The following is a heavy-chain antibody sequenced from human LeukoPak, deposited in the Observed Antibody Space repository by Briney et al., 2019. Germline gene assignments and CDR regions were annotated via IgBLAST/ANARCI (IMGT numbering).Heavy chain of an antibody. CDR3: ARHAKIVRGDDYYYGMDV. J-gene: IGHJ6*02. CDR1: GYSFTSYW. CDR2: IYPGDSDT. D-gene: IGHD3-10*02. V-gene: IGHV5-51*01. Sequence: GESLKISCKGSGYSFTSYWIGWVRQMPGKGLEWMGIIYPGDSDTRYSPSFQGQVTTSADKSISTAYLQWSSLKASDTAMYYCARHAKIVRGDDYYYGMDVWGLGTTVTVSS.